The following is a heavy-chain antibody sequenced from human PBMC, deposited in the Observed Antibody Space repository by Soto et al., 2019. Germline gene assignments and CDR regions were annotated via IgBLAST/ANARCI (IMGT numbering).Heavy chain of an antibody. CDR3: AGGWEYSGYDGHDS. J-gene: IGHJ4*02. CDR1: GFTVSTTY. V-gene: IGHV3-53*01. CDR2: MYTGGST. Sequence: EVQLVESGGGLIHPGGSLRLSCGASGFTVSTTYMSWVRQAPGKGLEWVSTMYTGGSTSYADSVKGRFTISRDNWKNTLYLQIHRLRVEYTAVYYCAGGWEYSGYDGHDSWGQGTLVTVSS. D-gene: IGHD5-12*01.